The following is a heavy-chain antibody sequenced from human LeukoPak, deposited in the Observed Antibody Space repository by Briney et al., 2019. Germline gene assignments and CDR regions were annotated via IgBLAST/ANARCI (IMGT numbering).Heavy chain of an antibody. CDR1: GFTFSSYS. V-gene: IGHV3-21*01. Sequence: PGGSLRLSCAASGFTFSSYSMNWVRQAPGKGLEWVSSISSSSSYIYYADSVKGRFTISRDNATNSLYLQMNSLRAEDTAVYYCARGGPASQYNWFDPWGQGTLVTVSS. D-gene: IGHD2-15*01. J-gene: IGHJ5*02. CDR3: ARGGPASQYNWFDP. CDR2: ISSSSSYI.